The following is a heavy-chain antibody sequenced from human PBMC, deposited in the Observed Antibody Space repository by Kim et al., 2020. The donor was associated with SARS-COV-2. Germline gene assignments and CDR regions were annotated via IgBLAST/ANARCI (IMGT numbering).Heavy chain of an antibody. V-gene: IGHV3-23*01. CDR2: ISGSGGST. Sequence: GGSLRLSCAASGFTFSSYAMSWVRQAPGKGLEWVSAISGSGGSTYYADSVKGRFTISRDNSKNTLYLQMNSLRAEDTAVYYCAKVRWGSSWYRPSFDYWGQGTLVTVSS. CDR1: GFTFSSYA. CDR3: AKVRWGSSWYRPSFDY. J-gene: IGHJ4*02. D-gene: IGHD6-13*01.